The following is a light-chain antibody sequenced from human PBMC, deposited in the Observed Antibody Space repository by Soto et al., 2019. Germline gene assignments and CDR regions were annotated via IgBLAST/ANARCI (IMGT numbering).Light chain of an antibody. CDR3: LSYTSTNTRV. Sequence: QSALTQPASVSGSPGQSITISCTGSSSDVGGYKFVSWYQHHPGTAPKLLIYEVSNRPSGVSNRFSGSKSGNTASLTTSGLQAEDEADYYCLSYTSTNTRVFGGGTKLTVL. CDR2: EVS. J-gene: IGLJ2*01. V-gene: IGLV2-14*01. CDR1: SSDVGGYKF.